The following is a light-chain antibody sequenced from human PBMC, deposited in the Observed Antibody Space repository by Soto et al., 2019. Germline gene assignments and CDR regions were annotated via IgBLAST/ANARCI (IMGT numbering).Light chain of an antibody. V-gene: IGLV2-23*01. J-gene: IGLJ1*01. CDR2: EGS. Sequence: QSALTQPASVSGSPGQSITISCTGTSSDVGSYNLVSWYQQHPGKAPKLMIYEGSKRPSGVSNRFSGSKSGNTASLTSSGLQAEDEADYYCCSYAASSTPYVFGTGNKVTVL. CDR3: CSYAASSTPYV. CDR1: SSDVGSYNL.